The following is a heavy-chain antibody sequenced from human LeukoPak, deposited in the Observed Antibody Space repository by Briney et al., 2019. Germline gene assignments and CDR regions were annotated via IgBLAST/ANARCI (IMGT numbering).Heavy chain of an antibody. J-gene: IGHJ4*02. Sequence: PGGSLRLSCVVSGLTFSHYGMSWVRQSPGKGLEWVSAIPRNGDDTYYAHSVKGRFTISRDNSKNTLYLHVNTLRVDDTAVYYCAKQSSLGGAFDYWGQGALVTVSS. D-gene: IGHD3-16*01. CDR2: IPRNGDDT. CDR1: GLTFSHYG. V-gene: IGHV3-23*01. CDR3: AKQSSLGGAFDY.